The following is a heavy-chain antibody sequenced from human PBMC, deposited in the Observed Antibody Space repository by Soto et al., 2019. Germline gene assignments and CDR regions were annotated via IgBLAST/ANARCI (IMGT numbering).Heavy chain of an antibody. V-gene: IGHV3-33*01. J-gene: IGHJ4*02. Sequence: GGSLRLSCAASGFTFSSYGMHWVRQAPGKGLEWVAVIWYDGSNKYYADSVKGRFTISRDNSKNTLYLQMNSLRAEDTAVYYCARGAGYSGYDIDYWGQGTLVTVSS. CDR3: ARGAGYSGYDIDY. D-gene: IGHD5-12*01. CDR1: GFTFSSYG. CDR2: IWYDGSNK.